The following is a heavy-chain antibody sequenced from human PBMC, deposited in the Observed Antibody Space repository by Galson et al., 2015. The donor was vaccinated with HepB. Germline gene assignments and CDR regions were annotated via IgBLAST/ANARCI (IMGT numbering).Heavy chain of an antibody. Sequence: SLRLSCAASGFTFSDYYMSWIRQAPGKGLEWVSYIGHSGTTIYYADSVKGRFTISRDNAKNSLYLQMNSLRAEDTAVYYCASRRASSGYRDAFDIWGQGTMVTVSS. CDR1: GFTFSDYY. J-gene: IGHJ3*02. CDR3: ASRRASSGYRDAFDI. V-gene: IGHV3-11*01. D-gene: IGHD3-22*01. CDR2: IGHSGTTI.